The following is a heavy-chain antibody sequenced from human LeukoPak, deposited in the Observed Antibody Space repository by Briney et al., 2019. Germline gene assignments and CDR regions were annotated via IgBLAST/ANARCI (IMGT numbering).Heavy chain of an antibody. Sequence: GASVKVSCKASGYTFTGYYMHWVRQAPGQGLEWMGWINPNSGGTNYAQKFQGRVTMTRDTSISTAYMELSRLRSDDTAVYYCARDQTPLIRYFDWLLYEYWGQGTLVTVSS. V-gene: IGHV1-2*02. J-gene: IGHJ4*02. CDR3: ARDQTPLIRYFDWLLYEY. CDR1: GYTFTGYY. D-gene: IGHD3-9*01. CDR2: INPNSGGT.